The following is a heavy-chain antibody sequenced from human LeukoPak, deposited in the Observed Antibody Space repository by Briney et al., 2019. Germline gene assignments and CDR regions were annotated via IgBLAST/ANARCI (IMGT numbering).Heavy chain of an antibody. CDR1: GFIFSSYT. CDR3: ARVDMVRGIVVDAFDI. CDR2: ISTSSSYI. Sequence: GGSLRLSCVASGFIFSSYTLNWVRQAPGKGLEWVSSISTSSSYIYYADSVKGRFTISRDNARNSVYLQMNSLRAEDTAVYYCARVDMVRGIVVDAFDIWGQGTMVTVSS. V-gene: IGHV3-21*01. J-gene: IGHJ3*02. D-gene: IGHD3-10*01.